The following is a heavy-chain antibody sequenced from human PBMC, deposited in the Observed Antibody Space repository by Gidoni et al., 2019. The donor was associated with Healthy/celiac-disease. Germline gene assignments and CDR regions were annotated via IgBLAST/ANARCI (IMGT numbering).Heavy chain of an antibody. Sequence: QVQLVQSGAEVKKHGASVKFSCTASVYTFPSYYMPWVRQAPGQGLEWLGIINPSGGSTSYAQKFQGRVTMTRDTSTSTVYMELSSLRSEDTAVYYCARDPDSSSSVLMDVWGQGTTVTVSS. CDR1: VYTFPSYY. CDR2: INPSGGST. J-gene: IGHJ6*02. V-gene: IGHV1-46*03. D-gene: IGHD6-6*01. CDR3: ARDPDSSSSVLMDV.